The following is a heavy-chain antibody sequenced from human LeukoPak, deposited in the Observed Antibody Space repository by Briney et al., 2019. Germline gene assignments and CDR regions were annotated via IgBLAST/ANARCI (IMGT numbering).Heavy chain of an antibody. CDR3: ARSDGYGLVGI. V-gene: IGHV4-39*07. CDR1: GVSISSGSSY. CDR2: IYSSGST. J-gene: IGHJ3*02. D-gene: IGHD3-10*01. Sequence: SETLSLTCSVSGVSISSGSSYWGWIRQPPGKTLEWIGSIYSSGSTYYNPSLKSRVIILIDTAKNHFSLNLSSVTAADTAVYYCARSDGYGLVGIWGQGTMVTVSS.